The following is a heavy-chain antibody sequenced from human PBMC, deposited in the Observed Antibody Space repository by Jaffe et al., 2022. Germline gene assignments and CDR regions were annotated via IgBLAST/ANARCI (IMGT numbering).Heavy chain of an antibody. D-gene: IGHD6-19*01. CDR1: GFTFSSYE. CDR2: ISSSGSTI. J-gene: IGHJ4*02. V-gene: IGHV3-48*03. Sequence: EVQLVESGGGLVQPGGSLRLSCAASGFTFSSYEMNWVRQAPGKGLEWVSYISSSGSTIYYADSVKGRFTISRDNAKNSLYLQMNSLRAEDTAVYYCARDRRYGYSSGSFDYWGQGTLVTVSS. CDR3: ARDRRYGYSSGSFDY.